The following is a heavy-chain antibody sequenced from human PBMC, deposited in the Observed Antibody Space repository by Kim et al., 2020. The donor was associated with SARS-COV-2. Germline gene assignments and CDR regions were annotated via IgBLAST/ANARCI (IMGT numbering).Heavy chain of an antibody. CDR2: IYWDDNK. CDR1: GFSLSTSGVG. V-gene: IGHV2-5*02. J-gene: IGHJ6*02. CDR3: AHTRGATKVDYYYYYGMDV. D-gene: IGHD4-4*01. Sequence: SGPTLVNPTQTLTLTCTFSGFSLSTSGVGVGWIRQPPGKALEWLALIYWDDNKRYSPSLKSRLTITKDPSKNQLVLTMTNMDPVDTATYYCAHTRGATKVDYYYYYGMDVWGQGTTVTVSS.